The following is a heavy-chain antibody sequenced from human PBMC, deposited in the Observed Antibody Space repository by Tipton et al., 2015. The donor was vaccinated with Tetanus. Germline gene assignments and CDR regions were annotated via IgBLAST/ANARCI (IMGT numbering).Heavy chain of an antibody. Sequence: QSGAEVKMPGASVRVSCKASGYTFTGYYLHWMRQAPGQGLEWLGRINPNSGGTFYAQKFQGRITLTRDTSINTAYMDLSSLTSDDTAIYYCATAAVRNWFDPWGQGTLVTVS. CDR2: INPNSGGT. CDR1: GYTFTGYY. V-gene: IGHV1-2*06. J-gene: IGHJ5*02. CDR3: ATAAVRNWFDP. D-gene: IGHD2-15*01.